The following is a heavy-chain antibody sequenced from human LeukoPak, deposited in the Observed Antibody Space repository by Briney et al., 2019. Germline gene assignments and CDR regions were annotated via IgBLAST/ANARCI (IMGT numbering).Heavy chain of an antibody. J-gene: IGHJ4*02. Sequence: GGSLRLSCAAFGFTFSSYAMSWVRQAPGKGLEWVSAISGSGGSTNYADSVKGRFTISRDNSKNTLYLQVNSLRAEDTAVYYCAKDPNSGSYLDYWGQGTLVTVSS. CDR1: GFTFSSYA. D-gene: IGHD1-26*01. V-gene: IGHV3-23*01. CDR2: ISGSGGST. CDR3: AKDPNSGSYLDY.